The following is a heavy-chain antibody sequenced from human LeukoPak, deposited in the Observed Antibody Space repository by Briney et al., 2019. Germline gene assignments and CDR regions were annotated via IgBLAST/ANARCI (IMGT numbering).Heavy chain of an antibody. Sequence: GGSLRLSCAASGFTFTNSAMRWVRQAPGKGLEWVSGISGSGGSTYYADSVKGRFTISRDNSKNTLYLQMKSLRAEDTAVYYCAKSRYDFWSGYYHYYGMDVWGQGTTVTVSS. CDR1: GFTFTNSA. V-gene: IGHV3-23*01. D-gene: IGHD3-3*01. CDR2: ISGSGGST. CDR3: AKSRYDFWSGYYHYYGMDV. J-gene: IGHJ6*02.